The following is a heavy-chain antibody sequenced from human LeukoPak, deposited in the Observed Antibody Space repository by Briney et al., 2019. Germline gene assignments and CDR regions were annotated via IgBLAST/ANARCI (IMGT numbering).Heavy chain of an antibody. Sequence: SETLSLTCSVSGDSISSTKYYWGWVRQPPGKGLESIGGFYYSGNTYHTPSLKSRVTVSVDTAKNQFSLKMTSVTAADTAVYYCARVKRVYCGGDCYHNAFDIWGQGTMVTVSS. J-gene: IGHJ3*02. CDR1: GDSISSTKYY. CDR2: FYYSGNT. D-gene: IGHD2-21*01. CDR3: ARVKRVYCGGDCYHNAFDI. V-gene: IGHV4-39*01.